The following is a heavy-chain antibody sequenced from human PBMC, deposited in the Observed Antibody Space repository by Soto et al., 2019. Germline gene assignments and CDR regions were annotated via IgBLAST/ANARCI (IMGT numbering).Heavy chain of an antibody. V-gene: IGHV4-31*03. CDR3: ARDRSSGYYKYNWFDP. J-gene: IGHJ5*02. D-gene: IGHD3-22*01. CDR1: GGSISSGGYY. CDR2: IYYSGST. Sequence: PQTLSLTCTVSGGSISSGGYYWSWIRQHPGKGLEWIGYIYYSGSTYYNPSLKSRVTISVDTSKNQFSLKLSSVTAADTAVYYCARDRSSGYYKYNWFDPWGQGTLVTVSS.